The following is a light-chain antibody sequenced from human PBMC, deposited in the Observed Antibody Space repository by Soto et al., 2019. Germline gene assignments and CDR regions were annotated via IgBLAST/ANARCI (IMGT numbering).Light chain of an antibody. Sequence: EVVMTQFPATLSVSPGGRATLSCRDSQSDWSNLACYQQTPGQATRLLFDGSTTRATGVQAKFSGSGSGTEFTPTISILEAEVLAVYCCQQYGSSGTFGQGTKVDIK. CDR2: GST. V-gene: IGKV3-15*01. J-gene: IGKJ1*01. CDR3: QQYGSSGT. CDR1: QSDWSN.